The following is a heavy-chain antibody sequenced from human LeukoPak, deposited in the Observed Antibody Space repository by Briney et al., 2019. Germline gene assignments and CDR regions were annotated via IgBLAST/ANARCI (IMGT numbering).Heavy chain of an antibody. CDR1: GGSFSGYY. Sequence: PSETLSLTCAVYGGSFSGYYWSWIRQPPGKGLEWIGEINHSGSTNYNPSLKSRVTISVDTSKNQFSLKLSSVTAADTAVYYCARAHLAYCGGDCPYHYYYGMDVWGQGTTVTVSS. CDR3: ARAHLAYCGGDCPYHYYYGMDV. J-gene: IGHJ6*02. CDR2: INHSGST. D-gene: IGHD2-21*02. V-gene: IGHV4-34*01.